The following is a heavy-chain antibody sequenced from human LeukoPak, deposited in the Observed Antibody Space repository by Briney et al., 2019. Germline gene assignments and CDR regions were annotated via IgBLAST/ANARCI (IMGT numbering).Heavy chain of an antibody. D-gene: IGHD3-10*01. Sequence: SETLSLTCTVSGSSISSSSYYWGWIRQPPGKGLEWIGSIYYSGSTYYNPSLKSRVTISVDTSKNQFSLKLSSVTAADTAVYYCAINYYGSGSYYNGFDYWGQGTLVTVSS. CDR2: IYYSGST. CDR3: AINYYGSGSYYNGFDY. V-gene: IGHV4-39*01. CDR1: GSSISSSSYY. J-gene: IGHJ4*02.